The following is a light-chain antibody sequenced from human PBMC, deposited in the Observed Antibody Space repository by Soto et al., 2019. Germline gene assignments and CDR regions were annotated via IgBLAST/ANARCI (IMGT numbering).Light chain of an antibody. CDR1: QSISSSS. J-gene: IGKJ2*01. CDR3: QQDYNLPYT. Sequence: EIVMTQSPAILSLSPGERATLSCRASQSISSSSLFWYQQKPGQAPRVLIYGSTRATGIPARFSGSGSGTDFTLTITSLQPEDFAVYYCQQDYNLPYTFGQETKLEIK. V-gene: IGKV3D-7*01. CDR2: GS.